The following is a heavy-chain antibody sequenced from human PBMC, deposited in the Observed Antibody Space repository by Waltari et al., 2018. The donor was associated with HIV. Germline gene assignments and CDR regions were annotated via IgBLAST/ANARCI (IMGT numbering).Heavy chain of an antibody. CDR1: GFTFSSYA. J-gene: IGHJ4*02. Sequence: QVQLVESGGGVVQPGRSLRLSCAASGFTFSSYAMHWVRQAPGKGLGWVAVISYDGSNKYYADSVKGRFTISRDNSKNTLYLQMNSLRAEDTAVYYCARGLSSRTFDYWGQGTLVTVSS. D-gene: IGHD6-13*01. CDR3: ARGLSSRTFDY. CDR2: ISYDGSNK. V-gene: IGHV3-30-3*01.